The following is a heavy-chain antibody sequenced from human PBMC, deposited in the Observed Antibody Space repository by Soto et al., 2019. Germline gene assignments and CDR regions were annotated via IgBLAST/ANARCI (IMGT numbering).Heavy chain of an antibody. Sequence: SETLSLTCTVSGGSISSYYWSWIRQPPGKGLEWIGYIYYSGSTNYNPSLKSRVTISVDTSENQFSLKLSSVTAADTAVYYCARDRCSSTSCYREMDNWFDPWGQGTLVTVSS. D-gene: IGHD2-2*02. CDR2: IYYSGST. CDR3: ARDRCSSTSCYREMDNWFDP. J-gene: IGHJ5*02. V-gene: IGHV4-59*01. CDR1: GGSISSYY.